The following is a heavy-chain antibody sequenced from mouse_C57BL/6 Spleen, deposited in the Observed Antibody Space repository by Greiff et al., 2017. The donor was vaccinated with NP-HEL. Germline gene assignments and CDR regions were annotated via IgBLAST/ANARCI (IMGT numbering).Heavy chain of an antibody. CDR2: IDPSDSYT. CDR3: ARWATVVAHYAMDY. D-gene: IGHD1-1*01. J-gene: IGHJ4*01. CDR1: GYTFTSYW. Sequence: VQLQQPGAELVMPGASVKLSCKASGYTFTSYWMHWVKQRPGQGLEWIGEIDPSDSYTNYNQKFKGKSTLTVDKSSSTAYMQLSSLTSEDSAVYYCARWATVVAHYAMDYWGQGTSVTVSS. V-gene: IGHV1-69*01.